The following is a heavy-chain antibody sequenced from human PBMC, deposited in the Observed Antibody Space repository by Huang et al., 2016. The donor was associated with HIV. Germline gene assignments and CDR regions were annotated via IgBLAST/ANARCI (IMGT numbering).Heavy chain of an antibody. Sequence: EVQLLESGGGLVQPGGSLRLSCAASGFTFSSYAMSWVRQAPGKGLEWVPVISGGGGRTYYADSVKGRFTISRDNSKNTLYLQMNSLRAEDAAVYYCAKDPYSSSWFDHFDYWGQGTLVTVSS. CDR1: GFTFSSYA. V-gene: IGHV3-23*01. J-gene: IGHJ4*02. CDR2: ISGGGGRT. CDR3: AKDPYSSSWFDHFDY. D-gene: IGHD6-13*01.